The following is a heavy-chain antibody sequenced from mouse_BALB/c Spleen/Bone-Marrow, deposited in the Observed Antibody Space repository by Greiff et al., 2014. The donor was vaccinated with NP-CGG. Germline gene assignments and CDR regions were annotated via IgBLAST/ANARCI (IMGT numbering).Heavy chain of an antibody. V-gene: IGHV2-5-1*01. CDR2: IWRGGST. J-gene: IGHJ2*01. D-gene: IGHD2-1*01. Sequence: VKLVESGPSLVQPSRSLSITCTVSGFSLTSYGVHWVRQSPGKGLEWLGVIWRGGSTDYNAAFMSRLSITKDNSKSQVFFKMNSLQADDTAIYYCAKRGNYGYFDYWGQGTTLTVSS. CDR3: AKRGNYGYFDY. CDR1: GFSLTSYG.